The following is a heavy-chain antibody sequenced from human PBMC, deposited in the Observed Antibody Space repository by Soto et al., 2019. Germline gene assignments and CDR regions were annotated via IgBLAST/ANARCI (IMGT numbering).Heavy chain of an antibody. CDR3: ARGPYYYDSSAYYYALAFDI. D-gene: IGHD3-22*01. CDR1: GGSFSGYY. Sequence: SETLSLTCGVYGGSFSGYYWSWIRQPPGKGLEWIGEINRSGTTNYNPSLKSRVTISIDTSKTQFSLKLSSVTAADTAVYYCARGPYYYDSSAYYYALAFDIWGQGTLVTVSS. J-gene: IGHJ3*02. V-gene: IGHV4-34*01. CDR2: INRSGTT.